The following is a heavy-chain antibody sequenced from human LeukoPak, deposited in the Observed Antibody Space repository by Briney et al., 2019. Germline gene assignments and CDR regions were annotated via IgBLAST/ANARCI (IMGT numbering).Heavy chain of an antibody. CDR3: ARDLTYSSSSVGGDY. Sequence: GGSLRLSCAASGFTVSSNYMSWVRQAPGKWLEWVSVTYSGGSTYYADSVKGRFTISRDNSKNTLYLQMNSLRAEDKAVYYCARDLTYSSSSVGGDYWGQGTLVTVSS. J-gene: IGHJ4*02. D-gene: IGHD6-6*01. CDR1: GFTVSSNY. V-gene: IGHV3-66*02. CDR2: TYSGGST.